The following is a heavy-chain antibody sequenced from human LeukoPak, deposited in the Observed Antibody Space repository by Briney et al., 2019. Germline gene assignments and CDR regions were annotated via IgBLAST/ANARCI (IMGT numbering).Heavy chain of an antibody. Sequence: PGGSLRLSCAASGFTFSSYAMSWVRQAPGKGLEWVSAISGSGGSTYYADSVKGRFTISRDNSKNTLCLQMNSLRAEDTAVYYCAKDYYYDSSGYSPFDYWGQGTLVTVSS. V-gene: IGHV3-23*01. CDR3: AKDYYYDSSGYSPFDY. D-gene: IGHD3-22*01. CDR1: GFTFSSYA. CDR2: ISGSGGST. J-gene: IGHJ4*02.